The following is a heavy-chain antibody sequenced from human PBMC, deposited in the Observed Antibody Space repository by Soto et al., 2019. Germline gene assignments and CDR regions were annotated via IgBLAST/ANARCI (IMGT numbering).Heavy chain of an antibody. V-gene: IGHV4-59*11. CDR2: IYYSGST. D-gene: IGHD2-15*01. Sequence: SETLSLTCTISGGSISLHYWSWTRQPPGKGLEWIGYIYYSGSTTYNPSLKSRVTISADTSKNQFSLKLTSVTAADTAVYYCARDAGGPFDNWGQGTLVTVSS. CDR3: ARDAGGPFDN. CDR1: GGSISLHY. J-gene: IGHJ4*02.